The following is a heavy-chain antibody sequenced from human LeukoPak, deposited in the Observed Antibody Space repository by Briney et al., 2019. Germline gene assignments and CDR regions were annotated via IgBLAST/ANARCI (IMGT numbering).Heavy chain of an antibody. CDR2: ISASGGST. V-gene: IGHV3-23*01. J-gene: IGHJ4*02. D-gene: IGHD6-13*01. CDR3: AKDPSSSSWVL. CDR1: GFTFSSYA. Sequence: GGSLRLSCAASGFTFSSYAMSWVRQAPGKGLEWVSAISASGGSTYYAASVKGRFTISRDNSQNTLYLQVNSLRAEDTAVYYCAKDPSSSSWVLWGQGTLVTVSS.